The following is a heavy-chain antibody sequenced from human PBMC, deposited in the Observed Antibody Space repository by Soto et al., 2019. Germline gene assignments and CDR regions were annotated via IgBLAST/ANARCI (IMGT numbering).Heavy chain of an antibody. V-gene: IGHV1-2*02. J-gene: IGHJ4*02. CDR3: ARGAQGFFPVSGIYFYFDH. D-gene: IGHD3-22*01. CDR2: VHPDSGGT. CDR1: XXIFTDHL. Sequence: VKVSCKTSXXIFTDHLIHXXRQSPGQGLQWVGWVHPDSGGTNVAQAFQDRVTMTADTSITTAYMDLARLRPDDTAIFYCARGAQGFFPVSGIYFYFDHWGQGTPVTVSS.